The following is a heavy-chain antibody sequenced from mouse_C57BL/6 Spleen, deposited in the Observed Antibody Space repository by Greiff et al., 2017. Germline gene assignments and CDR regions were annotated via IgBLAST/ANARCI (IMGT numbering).Heavy chain of an antibody. CDR2: IDPSDSET. J-gene: IGHJ3*01. CDR3: ARGHWDGGAWFAY. V-gene: IGHV1-52*01. CDR1: DYTFTSYW. D-gene: IGHD4-1*01. Sequence: QVQLQQPGAELVRPGSSVKLSCKASDYTFTSYWMHWVKQRPIQGLEWIGNIDPSDSETHYNQKFKDKATLTVDKSSSTAYMQLSSLTSEDSAVYYCARGHWDGGAWFAYWGQGTLVTVSA.